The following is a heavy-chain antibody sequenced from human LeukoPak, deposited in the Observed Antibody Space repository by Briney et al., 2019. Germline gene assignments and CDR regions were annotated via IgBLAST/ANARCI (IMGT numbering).Heavy chain of an antibody. D-gene: IGHD3-3*01. CDR3: ARDFYDFWSGYAY. CDR2: ISYDGSNK. J-gene: IGHJ4*02. Sequence: PGRSLRLSCTASGFTFSSYAMHWVRQAPGKGLEWVAVISYDGSNKYYADSVKGRFTISRDNSENTLYLQMNSLRAEDTAVYYCARDFYDFWSGYAYWGQGTLVTVSS. CDR1: GFTFSSYA. V-gene: IGHV3-30-3*01.